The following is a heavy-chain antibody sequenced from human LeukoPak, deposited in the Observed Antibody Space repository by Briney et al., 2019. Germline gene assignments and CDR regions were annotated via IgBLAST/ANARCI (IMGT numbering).Heavy chain of an antibody. V-gene: IGHV3-23*01. CDR1: GFTFSTYA. Sequence: PGGSLRLSCAASGFTFSTYAMSWVRLAPGKGLEWVSGISGSGGSTYYADSVKGRFTSSRDNSNNTLYVQMNSLRVEDTAVYYCAKSGGLSGSGRLAMDVWGQGTTLTVSS. D-gene: IGHD3-10*01. CDR2: ISGSGGST. CDR3: AKSGGLSGSGRLAMDV. J-gene: IGHJ6*02.